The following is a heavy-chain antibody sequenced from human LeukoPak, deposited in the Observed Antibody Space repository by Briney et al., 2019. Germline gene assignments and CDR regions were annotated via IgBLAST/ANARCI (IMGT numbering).Heavy chain of an antibody. Sequence: GGSLRLSCAASGFTFSSYGMHWVRQAPGKGLEWVAFIRYDGSNKYYADSVKGRFTISRDNSKDTLYLQMNSLRAEDTAVYYCAKNRGDHDPEYFQNWGQGTLVTVSS. V-gene: IGHV3-30*02. J-gene: IGHJ1*01. D-gene: IGHD2-21*02. CDR3: AKNRGDHDPEYFQN. CDR1: GFTFSSYG. CDR2: IRYDGSNK.